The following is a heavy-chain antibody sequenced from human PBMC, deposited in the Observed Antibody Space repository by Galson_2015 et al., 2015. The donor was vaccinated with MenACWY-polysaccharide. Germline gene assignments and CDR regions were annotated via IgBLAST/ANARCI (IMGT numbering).Heavy chain of an antibody. V-gene: IGHV3-23*01. J-gene: IGHJ4*02. CDR2: ISGSGGST. D-gene: IGHD6-13*01. CDR1: GFTFASYA. Sequence: SLRLSCAASGFTFASYAMSWVRQAPGRGLEWVSGISGSGGSTYYVDSVKGRFTISRDPSKNTLYLQMNSLRAGDTAVYYCAKAKYSSSWFGPNFDSWGQGTLVTVTS. CDR3: AKAKYSSSWFGPNFDS.